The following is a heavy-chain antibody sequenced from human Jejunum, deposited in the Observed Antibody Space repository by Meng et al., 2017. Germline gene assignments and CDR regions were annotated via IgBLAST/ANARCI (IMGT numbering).Heavy chain of an antibody. CDR3: AIGSSYRDNNGYYYGPHFDY. Sequence: GESLKISCQGSGFRFTSYWIGWVRQMPGKGLEWMGVIHPGIPDTRYSPSFQGHVTISADKSISTACLHWGSLKASDTAMYFCAIGSSYRDNNGYYYGPHFDYWGHGTLVTVSS. CDR2: IHPGIPDT. CDR1: GFRFTSYW. J-gene: IGHJ4*01. V-gene: IGHV5-51*01. D-gene: IGHD3-22*01.